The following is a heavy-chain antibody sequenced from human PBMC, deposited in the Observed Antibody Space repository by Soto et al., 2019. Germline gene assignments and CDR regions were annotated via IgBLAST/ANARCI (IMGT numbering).Heavy chain of an antibody. CDR2: IDPSDSYT. J-gene: IGHJ4*02. CDR3: ARTPISKLYGGQLQDY. CDR1: GYSFTSYW. D-gene: IGHD3-3*01. V-gene: IGHV5-10-1*01. Sequence: PGESLKISCKGSGYSFTSYWSSWVRQMPGKGLEWMGRIDPSDSYTNYSPSFQGHVTISADKSISTAYLQWSSLKASDTAMYYCARTPISKLYGGQLQDYWGQGTLVTVSS.